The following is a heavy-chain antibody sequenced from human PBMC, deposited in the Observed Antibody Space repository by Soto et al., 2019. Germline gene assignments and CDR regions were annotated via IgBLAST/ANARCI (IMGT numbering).Heavy chain of an antibody. D-gene: IGHD3-22*01. Sequence: QVQLQESGPGLVKPSGTLCLSCTVSGGSISTTHWWTWVRQPPGKGLEWIGEIYHSGSTNYNPSLKSRVTISVDNSKNQFSLKLSSVTAADTAVYYCARKSYSDPYHFDPWGQVTLVTVSS. CDR1: GGSISTTHW. V-gene: IGHV4-4*02. CDR2: IYHSGST. J-gene: IGHJ5*02. CDR3: ARKSYSDPYHFDP.